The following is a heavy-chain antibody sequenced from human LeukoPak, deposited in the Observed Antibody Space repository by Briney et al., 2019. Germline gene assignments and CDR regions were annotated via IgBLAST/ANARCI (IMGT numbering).Heavy chain of an antibody. V-gene: IGHV1-18*01. D-gene: IGHD3-22*01. J-gene: IGHJ3*02. CDR3: ARDHYDSSGYIPYAFDI. Sequence: ASVKVSCKASGYTFTSYGISWVRQAPGQGLEWMGWISAYNGNTNYAQKLQGRVTMTTDTSTSTAYMELRSLRSDDTAVYYCARDHYDSSGYIPYAFDIWGQGTMVTVSS. CDR1: GYTFTSYG. CDR2: ISAYNGNT.